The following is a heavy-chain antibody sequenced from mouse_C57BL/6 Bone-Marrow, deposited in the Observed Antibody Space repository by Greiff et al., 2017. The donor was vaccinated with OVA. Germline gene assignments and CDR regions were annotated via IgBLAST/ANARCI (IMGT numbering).Heavy chain of an antibody. Sequence: VQVVESGPGLVQPSQSLSITCTVSGFSLTSYGVHWVRQSPGKGLEWLGVIWRGGSTADNAAFMSRLSITKDNSKSQVFFKMNSLQYDDTAIYYCARCTRGFDYWGQGTLVTVSA. CDR1: GFSLTSYG. CDR3: ARCTRGFDY. CDR2: IWRGGST. J-gene: IGHJ3*01. V-gene: IGHV2-5*01. D-gene: IGHD1-1*01.